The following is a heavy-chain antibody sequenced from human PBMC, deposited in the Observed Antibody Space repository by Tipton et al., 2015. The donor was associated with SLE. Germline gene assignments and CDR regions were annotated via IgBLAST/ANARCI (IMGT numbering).Heavy chain of an antibody. CDR2: IYYSGST. CDR1: GGSISSSSYY. J-gene: IGHJ4*02. Sequence: TLSLTCTVSGGSISSSSYYWGWIRPPPGKGLEWIGSIYYSGSTYYNPSLKSRVTISVDTSKNQFSLKLSSVTAADTAVYYCVGWGSSGYYYGFDYWGQGTLVTVSS. CDR3: VGWGSSGYYYGFDY. D-gene: IGHD3-22*01. V-gene: IGHV4-39*01.